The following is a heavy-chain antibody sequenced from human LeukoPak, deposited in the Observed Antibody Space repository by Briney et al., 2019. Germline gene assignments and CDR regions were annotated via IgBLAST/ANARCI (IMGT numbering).Heavy chain of an antibody. V-gene: IGHV4-34*01. Sequence: SETLSLXCAVYGGSFSGYYWTWIRQPPGKGLEWIGEIHYSGSINYNPSLKSRVTISADTSNNHFSLKVNSVTAADTAVYYCSRGTDAYKCGNSWGQGTLVTVSS. J-gene: IGHJ4*02. CDR1: GGSFSGYY. CDR3: SRGTDAYKCGNS. CDR2: IHYSGSI. D-gene: IGHD5-24*01.